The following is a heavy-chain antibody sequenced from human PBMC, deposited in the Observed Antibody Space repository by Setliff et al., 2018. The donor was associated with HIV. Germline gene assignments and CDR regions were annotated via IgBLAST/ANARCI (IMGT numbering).Heavy chain of an antibody. Sequence: ASVKVSCKSSGYTFTDYFMHWVRQAPGQGLEWMGWISPDNANTRISQRFRGSVTMTTDTSTSTAYMELRSLRSDDTAVYYCARDELWFGDPIGVDYWGQGTLVTVSS. CDR3: ARDELWFGDPIGVDY. J-gene: IGHJ4*02. CDR1: GYTFTDYF. D-gene: IGHD3-10*01. CDR2: ISPDNANT. V-gene: IGHV1-18*04.